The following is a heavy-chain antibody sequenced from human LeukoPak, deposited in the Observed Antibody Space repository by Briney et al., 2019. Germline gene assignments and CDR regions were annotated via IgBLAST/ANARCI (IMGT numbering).Heavy chain of an antibody. CDR2: VNPNSGNT. D-gene: IGHD3-22*01. CDR3: ARLTPYYYDSSGYSDY. CDR1: GYTFTSYD. J-gene: IGHJ4*02. V-gene: IGHV1-8*01. Sequence: ASVKVSCKASGYTFTSYDINWVRQATGQGLEWMGWVNPNSGNTGYAQKFQGRVTMTRNTSISTAYMELSSLRSEDTAVYYCARLTPYYYDSSGYSDYWGQGTLVTVSS.